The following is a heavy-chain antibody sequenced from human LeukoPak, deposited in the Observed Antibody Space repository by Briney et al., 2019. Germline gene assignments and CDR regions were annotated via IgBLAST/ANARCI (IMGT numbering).Heavy chain of an antibody. CDR2: ISDSRRTI. Sequence: GGSLRLSCAASGFTFSDYYMSWMRQAPGQGLEWVSHISDSRRTIYYADYVKGRFTISRDNAKNSLYLQMNSLRAEDTAVYYCTSQYYYAMDVWGQGTTVTVSS. V-gene: IGHV3-11*01. CDR1: GFTFSDYY. CDR3: TSQYYYAMDV. J-gene: IGHJ6*02.